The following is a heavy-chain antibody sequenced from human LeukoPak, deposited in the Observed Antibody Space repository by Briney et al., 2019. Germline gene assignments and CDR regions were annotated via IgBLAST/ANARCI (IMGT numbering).Heavy chain of an antibody. J-gene: IGHJ4*02. CDR1: GYTFTGNN. V-gene: IGHV1-2*02. Sequence: ASVKVSCKASGYTFTGNNMHWVRQAPGQGLEWMGLINPNSGGTDYAQKFQGRVTMTWDTSISTAYMGLSRLTSDDSAVYYCARQVPAAIQFDYWGRGTLVTVSS. D-gene: IGHD2-2*01. CDR2: INPNSGGT. CDR3: ARQVPAAIQFDY.